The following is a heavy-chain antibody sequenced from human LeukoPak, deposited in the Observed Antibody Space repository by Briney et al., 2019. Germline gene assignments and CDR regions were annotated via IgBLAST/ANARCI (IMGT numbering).Heavy chain of an antibody. CDR1: GFTFSSYG. Sequence: GGSLRLSCAASGFTFSSYGMHWVRQAAGKGLEWVAVIWYDGSNKYYADSVKGRFTISRDNSKNTLYLQMNSLRAEDTAVYYCAKDHRGLDYWGQGTLVTVSS. CDR2: IWYDGSNK. D-gene: IGHD5-12*01. CDR3: AKDHRGLDY. V-gene: IGHV3-33*06. J-gene: IGHJ4*02.